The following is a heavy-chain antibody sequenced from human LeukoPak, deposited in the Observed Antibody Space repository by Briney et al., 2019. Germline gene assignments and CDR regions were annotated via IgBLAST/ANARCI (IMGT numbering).Heavy chain of an antibody. Sequence: PSETLSLTCTVSGGSLNTYYWSWIRHPPGKGLEWIGYIQYSGNTNYNPPLKSRVTISVDTSKKQYSLNLSSVTAADTAVYYWARTPYQRPFDYWGQGTLVTVSS. J-gene: IGHJ4*02. CDR1: GGSLNTYY. CDR3: ARTPYQRPFDY. D-gene: IGHD2-2*01. V-gene: IGHV4-59*01. CDR2: IQYSGNT.